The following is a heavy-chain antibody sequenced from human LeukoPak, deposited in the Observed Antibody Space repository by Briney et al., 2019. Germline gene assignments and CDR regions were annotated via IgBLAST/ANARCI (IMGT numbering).Heavy chain of an antibody. CDR1: GGSFSGYY. CDR2: INHSGST. D-gene: IGHD3-16*01. Sequence: SETLSLTCAVYGGSFSGYYWSWIRQPPGKGLEWIGEINHSGSTNYNPSLKSRVTISVDTSKNQFSLKLSSVTAADTAVYCCAILYGYFDYWGQGTLVTVSS. J-gene: IGHJ4*02. CDR3: AILYGYFDY. V-gene: IGHV4-34*01.